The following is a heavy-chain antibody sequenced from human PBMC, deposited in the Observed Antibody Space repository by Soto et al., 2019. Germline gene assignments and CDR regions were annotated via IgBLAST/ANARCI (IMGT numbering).Heavy chain of an antibody. CDR3: ARLRRHGSGSGCFDY. CDR1: GGSISSYY. CDR2: IYYSGST. V-gene: IGHV4-59*01. Sequence: LSLTCTVSGGSISSYYWSWIRQPPGKGLEWIGYIYYSGSTNYNPSLKSRVTISVDTSKNQFSLKLSSVTAADTAVYYCARLRRHGSGSGCFDYWGQGTLVTVSS. J-gene: IGHJ4*02. D-gene: IGHD3-10*01.